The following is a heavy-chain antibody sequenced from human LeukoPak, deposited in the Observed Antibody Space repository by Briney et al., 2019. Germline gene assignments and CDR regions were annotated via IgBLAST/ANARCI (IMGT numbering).Heavy chain of an antibody. CDR2: ISMSGSTI. Sequence: GGSLRLSCAASGFTFSSYEMNWVRQAPGKGLEWVSYISMSGSTIYYADSVKGRFTISRDNAKNSLYLQMKSLRAEDTAVYYCARADMGYSSGWYPNYYYYGMDVWGQGTTVTVSS. J-gene: IGHJ6*02. V-gene: IGHV3-48*03. D-gene: IGHD6-19*01. CDR1: GFTFSSYE. CDR3: ARADMGYSSGWYPNYYYYGMDV.